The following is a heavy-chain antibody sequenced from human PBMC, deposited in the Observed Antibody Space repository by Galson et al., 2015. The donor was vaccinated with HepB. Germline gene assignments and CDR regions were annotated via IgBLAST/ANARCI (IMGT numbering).Heavy chain of an antibody. CDR2: IYYSGST. CDR3: ARGGAAAGPGGDAFDI. Sequence: SETLSLTCTVSGGSISSYYWSWIRQPPGKGLEWIGYIYYSGSTNYNPSLKSRVTISVDTSKNQFSLKLSSVTAADTAVYYCARGGAAAGPGGDAFDIWGQGTMVTVSS. D-gene: IGHD6-13*01. CDR1: GGSISSYY. V-gene: IGHV4-59*01. J-gene: IGHJ3*02.